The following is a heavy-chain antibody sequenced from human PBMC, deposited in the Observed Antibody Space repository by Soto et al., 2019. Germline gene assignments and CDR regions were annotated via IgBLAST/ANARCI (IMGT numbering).Heavy chain of an antibody. CDR3: ARGGRAYYGSASYLPFDY. D-gene: IGHD3-10*01. Sequence: EVQLVESGGGLGQPGGSLRLSCAASGFTVSSNYMSWVREAPGKGLEWVSVIYSGGSTYYADSVKGRFTISRHNSKNTLNLQMNSLRAEDTAVYYCARGGRAYYGSASYLPFDYWGQGTLVPVSS. CDR2: IYSGGST. CDR1: GFTVSSNY. V-gene: IGHV3-53*04. J-gene: IGHJ4*02.